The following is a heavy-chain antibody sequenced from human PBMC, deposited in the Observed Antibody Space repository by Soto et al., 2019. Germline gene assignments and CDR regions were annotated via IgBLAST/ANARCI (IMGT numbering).Heavy chain of an antibody. D-gene: IGHD3-10*01. CDR1: GGSFSGYY. J-gene: IGHJ6*02. CDR2: INHSGST. V-gene: IGHV4-34*01. Sequence: LSLTCAVYGGSFSGYYWSWIRQPPGKGLEWIGEINHSGSTNYNPSLKSRVTISVDTSKNQFSLKLSSVTAADTAVYYCAGLGQFGVDVWGQGTTVTVSS. CDR3: AGLGQFGVDV.